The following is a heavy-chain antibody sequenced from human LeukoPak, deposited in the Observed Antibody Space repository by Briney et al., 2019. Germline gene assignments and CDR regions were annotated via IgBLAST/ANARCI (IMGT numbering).Heavy chain of an antibody. CDR3: AADSVRGVIITGYYMDV. CDR2: IVVGSGNT. V-gene: IGHV1-58*02. CDR1: GFTFTSSA. Sequence: SVKVSCKASGFTFTSSAMQWVRQARGQRLEWIGWIVVGSGNTNYAQKFQERVTITRDMSTSTAYMELGSLRSEDTAVYYCAADSVRGVIITGYYMDVWGKGTTVTVSS. J-gene: IGHJ6*03. D-gene: IGHD3-10*01.